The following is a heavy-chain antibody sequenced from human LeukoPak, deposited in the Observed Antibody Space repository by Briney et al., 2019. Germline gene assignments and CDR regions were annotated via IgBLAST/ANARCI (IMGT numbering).Heavy chain of an antibody. CDR1: GGSISSYY. Sequence: SETLSLTCTVSGGSISSYYWSWIRQPPGMGLEWIGEINHSGSTNYNPSLKSRVTISVDTSKNQFSLKLSSVTAADTAVYYCARHYSPVAGTLYYFDYWGQGTLVTVSS. D-gene: IGHD6-19*01. CDR2: INHSGST. V-gene: IGHV4-34*01. J-gene: IGHJ4*02. CDR3: ARHYSPVAGTLYYFDY.